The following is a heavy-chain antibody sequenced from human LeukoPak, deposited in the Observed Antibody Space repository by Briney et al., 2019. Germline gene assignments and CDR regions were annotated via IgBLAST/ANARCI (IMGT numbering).Heavy chain of an antibody. CDR1: GGSISSYY. V-gene: IGHV4-59*01. Sequence: SETLSLTCTVSGGSISSYYWSWIRQPPGKGLEWIGYIYYSGSTNYNPSLKSRVTISVDTSKNQFSLKLSSVTAEDTAVYYCARARAYCGADCYSDAFDIWGQGTMVTVSS. D-gene: IGHD2-21*01. CDR3: ARARAYCGADCYSDAFDI. CDR2: IYYSGST. J-gene: IGHJ3*02.